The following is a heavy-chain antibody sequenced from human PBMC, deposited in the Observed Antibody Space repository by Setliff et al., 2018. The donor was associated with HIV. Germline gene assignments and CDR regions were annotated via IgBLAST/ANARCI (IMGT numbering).Heavy chain of an antibody. CDR1: GFTFSTYS. CDR3: ARDAPHYCGGDCYRDY. Sequence: QPGGSLRLSCAASGFTFSTYSMTWVRQAPGKGLEWVAKIKRDGSEKYYVDSVRGRFTISRGNAKNSMYLQMNSLRAEDTAVYYCARDAPHYCGGDCYRDYWGQGTLVTVSS. V-gene: IGHV3-7*01. D-gene: IGHD2-21*01. J-gene: IGHJ4*02. CDR2: IKRDGSEK.